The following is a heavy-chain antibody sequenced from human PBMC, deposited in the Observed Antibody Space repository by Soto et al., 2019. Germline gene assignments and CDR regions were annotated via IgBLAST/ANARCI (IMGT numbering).Heavy chain of an antibody. V-gene: IGHV3-9*01. CDR3: AKEMGSIAALGGMDV. CDR1: GFTFDDYA. J-gene: IGHJ6*02. D-gene: IGHD6-13*01. CDR2: ISWNSANI. Sequence: PGGSLRLSCAASGFTFDDYAMNWVRQAPGKGLEWVSSISWNSANIGYADSVKGRFTISRDNARNSLYLQMNSLRTEDTALYYCAKEMGSIAALGGMDVWGQGTTVTVSS.